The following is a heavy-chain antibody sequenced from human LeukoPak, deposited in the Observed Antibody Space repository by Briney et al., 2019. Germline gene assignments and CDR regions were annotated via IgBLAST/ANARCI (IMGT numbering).Heavy chain of an antibody. V-gene: IGHV3-30*18. D-gene: IGHD6-13*01. CDR3: AKDSKVAAAGYFFDY. CDR2: IATDGRDK. J-gene: IGHJ4*02. CDR1: GFTFNNYG. Sequence: GGSLRLSCAAPGFTFNNYGMHWVRQAPGKGLEWVAVIATDGRDKKYADSVKGRFTISRDNSKNTLYLEMNSLRPEDTAVYHCAKDSKVAAAGYFFDYWGQGTLVTVSS.